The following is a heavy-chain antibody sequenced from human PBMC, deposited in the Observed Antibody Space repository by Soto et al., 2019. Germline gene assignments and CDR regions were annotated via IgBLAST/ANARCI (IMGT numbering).Heavy chain of an antibody. D-gene: IGHD2-15*01. J-gene: IGHJ3*02. CDR3: AHQRHDIVVVVAVPDAVDI. CDR2: IYWDDDK. Sequence: QITLKESGPTLMKPTQTLTLTCTFSGFSLSTNGVGVGWIRQPPGRALEWLALIYWDDDKHYNPSLKSRLTNTTDTSKNQVVRTMTHMDPVDTASYYGAHQRHDIVVVVAVPDAVDIWGQGTMVTVSS. V-gene: IGHV2-5*02. CDR1: GFSLSTNGVG.